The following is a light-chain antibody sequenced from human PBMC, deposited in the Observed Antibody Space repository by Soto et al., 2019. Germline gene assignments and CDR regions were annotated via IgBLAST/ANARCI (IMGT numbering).Light chain of an antibody. CDR3: QHYGSSPST. J-gene: IGKJ1*01. Sequence: DTVLTQSPGTLSLTSGERATLSCRASQSISGTYLAWYQQKPGQSPRLLIYSASTRAPGIPDRFSGSGSGTDFTLTIIRLEPEDFAVYYCQHYGSSPSTFGRGTKVEIK. CDR2: SAS. CDR1: QSISGTY. V-gene: IGKV3-20*01.